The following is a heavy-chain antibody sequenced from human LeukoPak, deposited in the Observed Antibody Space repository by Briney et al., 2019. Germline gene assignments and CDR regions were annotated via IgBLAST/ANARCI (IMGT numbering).Heavy chain of an antibody. CDR3: ARDPVATNWFDP. J-gene: IGHJ5*02. CDR2: IYYSGST. D-gene: IGHD2-15*01. V-gene: IGHV4-39*06. Sequence: PSETLSLTCTVSGGSISSSSYYWGWIRQPPGKGLEWIGSIYYSGSTYYNPSLKSRVTISVDTSKNQFPLKLSSVTAADTAVYYCARDPVATNWFDPWGQGTLVTVSS. CDR1: GGSISSSSYY.